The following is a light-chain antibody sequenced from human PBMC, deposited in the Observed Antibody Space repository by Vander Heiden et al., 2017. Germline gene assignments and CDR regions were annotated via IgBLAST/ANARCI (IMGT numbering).Light chain of an antibody. CDR3: ASWDDSLSVVL. V-gene: IGLV1-47*01. Sequence: QSILTQPPSASGTPGQRVTIYCSGSSSNIGAGHVNWYQQLPGAAPKVLIYGTSQRPSGVAYRFSGSKSGTSATLAISGLRSDDEADYYCASWDDSLSVVLFGGGTRLTVL. CDR1: SSNIGAGH. CDR2: GTS. J-gene: IGLJ3*02.